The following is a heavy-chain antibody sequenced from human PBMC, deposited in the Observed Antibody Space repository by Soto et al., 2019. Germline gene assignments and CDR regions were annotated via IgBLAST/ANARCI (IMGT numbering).Heavy chain of an antibody. V-gene: IGHV1-8*01. D-gene: IGHD2-8*01. CDR3: ARAGGYCTNGVCYAIYFDY. J-gene: IGHJ4*02. CDR1: GYTFTSYD. CDR2: MNPNSGNT. Sequence: ASVKVSCKASGYTFTSYDINWVRQATGRGLEWMGWMNPNSGNTGYAQKFQGRVTMTRNTSISTAYMELSSLRSEDTAVYYCARAGGYCTNGVCYAIYFDYWGQGTLVTVSS.